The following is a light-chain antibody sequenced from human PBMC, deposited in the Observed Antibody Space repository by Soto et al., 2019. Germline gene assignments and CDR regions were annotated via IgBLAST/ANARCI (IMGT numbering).Light chain of an antibody. CDR3: LNHVGFPPT. CDR2: EAS. J-gene: IGKJ4*01. Sequence: DIQMTPSPYAMSASVGDRVTITGRASQGIVKYFAWFQQKPGKAPKRLIYEASSLQSGGPARFSGSGSGTEFTLTIRSLLPEDSAVSYCLNHVGFPPTCGGGPKV. CDR1: QGIVKY. V-gene: IGKV1-17*03.